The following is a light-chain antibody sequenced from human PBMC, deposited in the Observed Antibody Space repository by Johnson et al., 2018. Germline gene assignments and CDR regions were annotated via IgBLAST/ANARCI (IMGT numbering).Light chain of an antibody. Sequence: QSVLTQPPSVSAAPGQKVTISCSGSSSNIGNNYVSWYQQLPGTAPKLLIYENNKRPSGIPDRFSGSKSGTSATLGITGLQTGDEADYFCGTWDSSLSAGNFCGTGTNVTVL. V-gene: IGLV1-51*02. CDR2: ENN. J-gene: IGLJ1*01. CDR3: GTWDSSLSAGNF. CDR1: SSNIGNNY.